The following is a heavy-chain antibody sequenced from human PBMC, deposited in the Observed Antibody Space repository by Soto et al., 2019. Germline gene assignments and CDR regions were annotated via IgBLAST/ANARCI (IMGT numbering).Heavy chain of an antibody. CDR1: GFTFSSSA. D-gene: IGHD3-9*01. V-gene: IGHV3-23*01. CDR3: AKASYDILTGYSPDY. Sequence: LRLSCAASGFTFSSSAMSWVLQAPGKGLEWVSAISGSGGRTYYADSVKGRFTISRDNSKNTLYLQMNSLRAEDTAVYYCAKASYDILTGYSPDYWGQGTRVTVSS. J-gene: IGHJ4*02. CDR2: ISGSGGRT.